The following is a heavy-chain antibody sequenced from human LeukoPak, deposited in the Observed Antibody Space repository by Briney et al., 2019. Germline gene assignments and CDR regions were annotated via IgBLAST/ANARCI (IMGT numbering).Heavy chain of an antibody. CDR2: ISSSSSTI. Sequence: GGSLRLSCAASGFTFSSYSMNWVRQAPGKGLEWVSYISSSSSTIYYADSVKGRFTISRDNAKKSLYLQMNSLRARARAVYYCAREIKGRWLVGYWGQGTRVTVSS. J-gene: IGHJ4*02. CDR3: AREIKGRWLVGY. CDR1: GFTFSSYS. D-gene: IGHD2-15*01. V-gene: IGHV3-48*01.